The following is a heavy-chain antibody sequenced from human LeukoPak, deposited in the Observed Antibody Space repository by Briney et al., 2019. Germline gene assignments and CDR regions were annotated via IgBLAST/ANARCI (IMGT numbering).Heavy chain of an antibody. J-gene: IGHJ4*02. Sequence: GGSLRLSCAASGFTFSSYWMSWVRQAPGKGLEWVANIKQDGSEKYYVDSVKGRFTISRDNAKNSLYLQMNSLRAEDTAVYYCAREGGRDTAMVKFDYWGQGTLVTVSS. CDR2: IKQDGSEK. D-gene: IGHD5-18*01. CDR1: GFTFSSYW. V-gene: IGHV3-7*01. CDR3: AREGGRDTAMVKFDY.